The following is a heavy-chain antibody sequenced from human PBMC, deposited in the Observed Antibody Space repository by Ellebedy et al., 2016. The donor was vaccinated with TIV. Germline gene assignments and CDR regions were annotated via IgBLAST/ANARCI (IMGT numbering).Heavy chain of an antibody. CDR3: ARMDIVVVPAAPSHYGMDV. CDR2: IYYSGST. J-gene: IGHJ6*02. V-gene: IGHV4-39*07. Sequence: SETLSLXXTVSGGSISSSSYYWGWIRQPPGKGLEWIGSIYYSGSTYYNPSLKSRVTISVDTSKNQFSLKLSSVTAADTAVYYCARMDIVVVPAAPSHYGMDVWGQGTTVTVSS. D-gene: IGHD2-2*03. CDR1: GGSISSSSYY.